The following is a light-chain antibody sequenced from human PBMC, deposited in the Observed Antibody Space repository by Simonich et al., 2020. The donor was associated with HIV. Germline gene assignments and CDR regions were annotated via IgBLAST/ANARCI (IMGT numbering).Light chain of an antibody. CDR3: MQSIQHPKT. V-gene: IGKV2-28*01. J-gene: IGKJ1*01. CDR2: LGS. CDR1: QSLLHRNGYNY. Sequence: DIVMTQSPLSLPVTPGEPASISCRSSQSLLHRNGYNYWNWYLQKPGQSPQLLIYLGSNRASGVPDRFSGSGSGTDFTLKISRVEAEDVGVYYCMQSIQHPKTFGHGTKVEIK.